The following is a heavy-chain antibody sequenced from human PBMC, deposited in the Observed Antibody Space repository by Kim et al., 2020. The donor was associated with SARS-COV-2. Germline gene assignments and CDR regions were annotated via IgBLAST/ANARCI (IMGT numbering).Heavy chain of an antibody. J-gene: IGHJ4*02. D-gene: IGHD1-1*01. V-gene: IGHV1-18*01. CDR2: NT. CDR3: ARDWTSAFDS. Sequence: NTNYAQKNQGRVTMATDTSTSTAYMELRSLRSDDTAVYYCARDWTSAFDSWGQGTLVIVSS.